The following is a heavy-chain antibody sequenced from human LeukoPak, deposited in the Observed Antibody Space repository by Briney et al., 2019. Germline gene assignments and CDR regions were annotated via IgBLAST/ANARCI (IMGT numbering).Heavy chain of an antibody. V-gene: IGHV3-30*02. CDR1: GFTFSTYG. CDR3: AKDRGWELRILDY. J-gene: IGHJ4*02. D-gene: IGHD1-26*01. Sequence: GGSLRLSCAASGFTFSTYGMHWVRQAPGKGLEWVAFIRYDGRNKYYADSVKGRFTISRDNSKNTLYLQMNSLKPEDTAVYYCAKDRGWELRILDYWGQGTLVTVSS. CDR2: IRYDGRNK.